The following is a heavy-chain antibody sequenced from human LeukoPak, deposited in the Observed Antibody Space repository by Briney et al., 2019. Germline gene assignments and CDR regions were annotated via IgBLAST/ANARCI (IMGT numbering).Heavy chain of an antibody. CDR3: ARYGGSYYFDN. CDR2: ISWNSGSI. CDR1: GFTFDDYA. J-gene: IGHJ4*02. D-gene: IGHD1-26*01. Sequence: GGSLRLSCAASGFTFDDYAMHWVRQAPGKGLEWVSGISWNSGSIGYADSVKGRFTISRDNAKNSLYLQMNSLRAEDTAVYYCARYGGSYYFDNWGQGTLVTVSS. V-gene: IGHV3-9*01.